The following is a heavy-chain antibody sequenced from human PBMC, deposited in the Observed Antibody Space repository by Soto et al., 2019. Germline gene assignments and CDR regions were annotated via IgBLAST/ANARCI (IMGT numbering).Heavy chain of an antibody. CDR2: IYYSGST. J-gene: IGHJ5*02. V-gene: IGHV4-59*01. D-gene: IGHD3-22*01. CDR1: GGSISSYY. CDR3: ARDRYYYESSVYYYNWYDP. Sequence: SETLSLTCTVSGGSISSYYWSWIRQPPGKGLEWIGYIYYSGSTNYNPSLKSRVTISVDTSKNQFSLKLSSVTAADTAVYYCARDRYYYESSVYYYNWYDPWGQGTLVTVSS.